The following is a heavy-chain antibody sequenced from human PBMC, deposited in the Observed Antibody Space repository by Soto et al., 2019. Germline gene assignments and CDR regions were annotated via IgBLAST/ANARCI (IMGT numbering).Heavy chain of an antibody. Sequence: EVQVVESGGGLVQPGGSLRLSCAASGFTFSNDWMTWVRQAAGKGLEWVANIKEDGSEKYYADSVKGRFTISRDNAKNSLYLQMSSLRAEDTAVYYCPRDVGDSWGQGTLVTVSS. J-gene: IGHJ4*02. CDR3: PRDVGDS. D-gene: IGHD2-15*01. CDR1: GFTFSNDW. CDR2: IKEDGSEK. V-gene: IGHV3-7*01.